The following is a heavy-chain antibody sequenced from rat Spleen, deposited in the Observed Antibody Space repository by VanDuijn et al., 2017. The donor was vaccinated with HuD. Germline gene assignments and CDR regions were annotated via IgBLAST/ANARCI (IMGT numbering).Heavy chain of an antibody. CDR3: ATAGSRISRFAY. D-gene: IGHD2-7*01. CDR1: GFTFSDYY. CDR2: ISPSGGIT. J-gene: IGHJ3*01. V-gene: IGHV5-25*01. Sequence: EVHLVESGGGLVQPGRSLKLSCAASGFTFSDYYMAWVRQAPKKGLEWVASISPSGGITDYRDSVKGRFAISRDTAKSTLYLQMDSLGSEDTATYYCATAGSRISRFAYWGQGTLVTVSS.